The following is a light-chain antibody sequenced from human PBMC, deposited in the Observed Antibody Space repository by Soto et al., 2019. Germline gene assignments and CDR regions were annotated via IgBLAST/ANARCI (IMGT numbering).Light chain of an antibody. V-gene: IGKV3-11*01. J-gene: IGKJ4*01. CDR2: DAS. Sequence: EIVLTQSPATLSFSPGETATLSCRASQSVSTYVAWYQHKPGQAPRLLISDASNRATGVPARFSGSGSGTDFTLTIASLEPEDFAVYYCQQRSNWLTFGGGNKLEIK. CDR1: QSVSTY. CDR3: QQRSNWLT.